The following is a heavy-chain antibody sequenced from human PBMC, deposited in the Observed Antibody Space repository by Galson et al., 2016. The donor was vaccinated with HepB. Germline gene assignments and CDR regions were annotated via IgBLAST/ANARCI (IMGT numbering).Heavy chain of an antibody. CDR3: AALRVAFYDFWSGSEYFDY. D-gene: IGHD3-3*01. Sequence: SVKVSCKASGFTFTTSAVQWVRQARGQRLEWIGWTVVASGKTNYAQKFQERVTITRDKSTSTAYMELSNLTSEDTAVYYCAALRVAFYDFWSGSEYFDYWGQGTQVTVSS. CDR1: GFTFTTSA. CDR2: TVVASGKT. V-gene: IGHV1-58*01. J-gene: IGHJ4*02.